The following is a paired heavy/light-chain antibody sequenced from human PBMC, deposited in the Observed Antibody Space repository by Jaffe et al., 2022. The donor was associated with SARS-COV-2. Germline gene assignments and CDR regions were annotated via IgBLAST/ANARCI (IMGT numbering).Light chain of an antibody. CDR2: DAS. CDR3: QHYGGSPPVT. CDR1: QSVRSY. V-gene: IGKV3-20*01. Sequence: EVVLTQSPGTLSLSPGGRATLSCRASQSVRSYLAWYQQKPGQAPRLLIYDASSRATGIPDRFSGSGSGTDFTLTISRLEPEDFAVYYCQHYGGSPPVTFGGGTKVEI. J-gene: IGKJ4*01.
Heavy chain of an antibody. CDR1: GFTFDGYA. Sequence: EVQLVESGGALVQPGRSLRLSCAASGFTFDGYAMHWVRQAPGKGLEWVSGISANSGDIIYADSVKGRFTISRDNAKNSLYLQLDSLRAEDTALYYCTKRVNSQNPFDSWGQGTMVTVSS. D-gene: IGHD2-21*01. CDR2: ISANSGDI. CDR3: TKRVNSQNPFDS. J-gene: IGHJ3*01. V-gene: IGHV3-9*01.